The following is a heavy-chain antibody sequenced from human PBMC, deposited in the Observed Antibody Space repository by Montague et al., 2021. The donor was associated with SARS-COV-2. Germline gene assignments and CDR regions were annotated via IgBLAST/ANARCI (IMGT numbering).Heavy chain of an antibody. J-gene: IGHJ5*02. CDR3: ERAVTTGIDWFDP. Sequence: SETLSLTCTVSSGSISSHYWSWIRQPPGKGLEWIGYVNYGGSTNYNPSLKSRVSISLDTSKNQFSLRLNSVTAADTAVYYCERAVTTGIDWFDPWGQGTLVIVSS. V-gene: IGHV4-59*11. CDR1: SGSISSHY. D-gene: IGHD4-17*01. CDR2: VNYGGST.